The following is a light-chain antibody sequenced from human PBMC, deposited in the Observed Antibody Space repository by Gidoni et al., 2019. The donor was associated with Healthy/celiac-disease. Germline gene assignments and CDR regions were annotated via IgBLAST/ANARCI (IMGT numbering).Light chain of an antibody. CDR1: QSISSW. CDR3: QQYNSYPYT. J-gene: IGKJ2*01. Sequence: DIQLTQSPSTLSASVGDRVTITCRASQSISSWLAWYQQKPGKAPKLMIYKASSLESGVPSRFSGSGSGTEFTLTISSLQPDDFATYYCQQYNSYPYTFGQGTKLEIK. CDR2: KAS. V-gene: IGKV1-5*03.